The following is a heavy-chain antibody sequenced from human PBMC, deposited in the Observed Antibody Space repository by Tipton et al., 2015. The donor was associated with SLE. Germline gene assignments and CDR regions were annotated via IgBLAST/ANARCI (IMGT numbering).Heavy chain of an antibody. CDR2: IYYTGST. CDR1: GYSISSGYY. Sequence: GLVKPSETLSLTCAVSGYSISSGYYWGWIRQHPGKGLEWIGYIYYTGSTYYNPSLKSRLTISADTSKNQFSLELASVTAADTAVYYCAREGYYGDYAQSLWGRGTLVTVSS. V-gene: IGHV4-31*11. J-gene: IGHJ2*01. CDR3: AREGYYGDYAQSL. D-gene: IGHD4-17*01.